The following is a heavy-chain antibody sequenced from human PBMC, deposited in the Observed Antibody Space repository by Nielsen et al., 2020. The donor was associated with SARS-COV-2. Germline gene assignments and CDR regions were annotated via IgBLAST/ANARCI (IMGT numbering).Heavy chain of an antibody. CDR2: IYYSGST. V-gene: IGHV4-39*01. J-gene: IGHJ6*02. D-gene: IGHD6-13*01. CDR3: ARPSASPRIAAAEKYGMDV. CDR1: GGSISSSSYY. Sequence: SETLSLTCTVSGGSISSSSYYWGWIRQPPGKGLEWIGSIYYSGSTYYNPSLKSRVTISVDTSKNQFSLKLSSVTAADTAVYYCARPSASPRIAAAEKYGMDVWGQGTTVTVSS.